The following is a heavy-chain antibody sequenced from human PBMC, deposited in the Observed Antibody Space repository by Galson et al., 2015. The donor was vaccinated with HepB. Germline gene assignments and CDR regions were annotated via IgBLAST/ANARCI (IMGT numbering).Heavy chain of an antibody. D-gene: IGHD3-9*01. V-gene: IGHV4-59*08. J-gene: IGHJ4*02. Sequence: SEPLSLTCTVSGGSISTFYWTWVRQPPGKGLEWLGFIYYTGAAIYSPSVRGRIAMSVDVSKNQLSLTLRSVTAAGTAVYYCARATETGQTDRPFDSWGQGTPVAVSS. CDR3: ARATETGQTDRPFDS. CDR1: GGSISTFY. CDR2: IYYTGAA.